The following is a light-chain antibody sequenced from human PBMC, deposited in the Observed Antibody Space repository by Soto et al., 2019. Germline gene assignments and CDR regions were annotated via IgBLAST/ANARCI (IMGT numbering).Light chain of an antibody. CDR1: QSVSSRY. J-gene: IGKJ1*01. CDR3: HQYASSRT. CDR2: AAS. V-gene: IGKV3-20*01. Sequence: EIVLTQSPVTLSLSPGERATLSCRASQSVSSRYFAWYQQKPGQAPRLLIYAASSRAAGIPDRFSGSGSGTDFSLTISRLEPEDFAVYYCHQYASSRTFGPVNKVE.